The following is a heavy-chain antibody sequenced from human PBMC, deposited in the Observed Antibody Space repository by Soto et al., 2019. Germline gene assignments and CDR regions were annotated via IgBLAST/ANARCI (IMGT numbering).Heavy chain of an antibody. D-gene: IGHD3-9*01. CDR2: IKSKAAGATT. Sequence: EVQLVESGGGLVEPGGSLRLSCVASGFSFTNSWMNWVRQAPGKGLEWVGRIKSKAAGATTDYAAPVRGRFTTSRDDSKNTLYLQMNSLKADDTAVYICTSSVRHYDIFTGYYVDKNHYMDVWGKGTAVSVSS. CDR1: GFSFTNSW. CDR3: TSSVRHYDIFTGYYVDKNHYMDV. J-gene: IGHJ6*03. V-gene: IGHV3-15*07.